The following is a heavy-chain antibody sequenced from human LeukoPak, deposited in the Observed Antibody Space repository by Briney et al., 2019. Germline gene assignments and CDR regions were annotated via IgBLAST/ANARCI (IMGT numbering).Heavy chain of an antibody. Sequence: GGSLRLSCAASGFTFSSYWMSWVRQAPGKGLEWVANIKQDGSEKYYVDSVKGRFTISRDNAKNSLYLQMNSLRDEDTAVYYCARELYDSSGYYHYWGQGTLVTVSS. CDR1: GFTFSSYW. V-gene: IGHV3-7*01. CDR3: ARELYDSSGYYHY. CDR2: IKQDGSEK. J-gene: IGHJ4*02. D-gene: IGHD3-22*01.